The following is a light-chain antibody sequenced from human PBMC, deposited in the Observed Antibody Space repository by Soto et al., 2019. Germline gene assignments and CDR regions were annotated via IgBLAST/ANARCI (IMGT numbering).Light chain of an antibody. Sequence: QSVLTQPASVTGSRGPSITISCSGCSSAVGSYRLGSWYQHHPGKVPILIIYEGSKRPSGGSNRFSGSEPDNKASLTISGLQAEDEADYYCSSYAGSSKVFGAGSKGTVL. CDR3: SSYAGSSKV. J-gene: IGLJ1*01. CDR2: EGS. CDR1: SSAVGSYRL. V-gene: IGLV2-14*02.